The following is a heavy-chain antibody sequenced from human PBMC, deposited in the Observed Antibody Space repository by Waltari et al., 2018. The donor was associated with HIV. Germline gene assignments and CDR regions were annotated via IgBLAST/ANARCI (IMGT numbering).Heavy chain of an antibody. Sequence: QLQLQEQGQGLVQLSATLSLTCTSSGGSIITYYGSWIRQPAGKGLEWIGRIYTSGSTNYNPSLKSRVTMSVDTSKNQFSLKLSSVTAADTAVYYCARDGPYYYDSSGYWVWGQGTTVTVSS. CDR3: ARDGPYYYDSSGYWV. V-gene: IGHV4-4*07. J-gene: IGHJ6*02. CDR2: IYTSGST. CDR1: GGSIITYY. D-gene: IGHD3-22*01.